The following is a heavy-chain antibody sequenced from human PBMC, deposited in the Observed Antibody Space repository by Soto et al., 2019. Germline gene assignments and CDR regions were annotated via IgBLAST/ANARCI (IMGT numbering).Heavy chain of an antibody. CDR1: GYTFTRSG. D-gene: IGHD5-12*01. CDR2: ISTYNGDT. CDR3: AREGVAPYYYYGMDV. J-gene: IGHJ6*02. V-gene: IGHV1-18*01. Sequence: ASVKVSCKASGYTFTRSGISWVRQAPGQGLEWMGWISTYNGDTNYAQTFQGRVTMTTDTSTSTVHMEVRSLRSDDTAVYYCAREGVAPYYYYGMDVWGQGTPVTV.